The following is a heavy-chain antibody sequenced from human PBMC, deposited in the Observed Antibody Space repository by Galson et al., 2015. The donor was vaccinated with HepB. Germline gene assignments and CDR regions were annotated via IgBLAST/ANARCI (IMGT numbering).Heavy chain of an antibody. CDR1: GFPFSSYA. CDR2: ISYDGSKK. Sequence: SLRLSCAASGFPFSSYAVHWVRQAPGKGLEWVGVISYDGSKKYYADSAKGRFTISRDNSKNTVYLQLSSLRADDTAVYYCAREFTAAHGTFDDWGQGTLVTVSS. J-gene: IGHJ4*02. D-gene: IGHD6-13*01. V-gene: IGHV3-30*04. CDR3: AREFTAAHGTFDD.